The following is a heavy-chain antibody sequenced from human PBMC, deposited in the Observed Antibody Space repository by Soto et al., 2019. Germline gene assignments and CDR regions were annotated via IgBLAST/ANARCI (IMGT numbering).Heavy chain of an antibody. CDR1: GGSVSSESHY. D-gene: IGHD3-3*01. CDR3: ARDQYDFRSGSYYYAMEV. V-gene: IGHV4-61*01. CDR2: IYYTGST. J-gene: IGHJ6*02. Sequence: SETLSLTCTVSGGSVSSESHYWSWIRQTPGKGLEWIGYIYYTGSTNYNPSLKGRVTMSVDTSRDQVSLRLRSVTRADTAVCYCARDQYDFRSGSYYYAMEVWGQGTKVT.